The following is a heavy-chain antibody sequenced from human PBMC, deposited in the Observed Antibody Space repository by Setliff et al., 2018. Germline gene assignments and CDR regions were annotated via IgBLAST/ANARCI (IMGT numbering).Heavy chain of an antibody. D-gene: IGHD3-22*01. V-gene: IGHV4-34*01. CDR3: ARGPYNIYDRSGYGFTNWFDP. J-gene: IGHJ5*02. Sequence: KTSETLSLTCAVYGGSFSGYYWSWIRQPPGKGLEWIGSIYYSGSTYYNPSLKSRVTISVDTSKKQFSLKLSSVTAADTAVYYCARGPYNIYDRSGYGFTNWFDPWGQGILVTVS. CDR1: GGSFSGYY. CDR2: IYYSGST.